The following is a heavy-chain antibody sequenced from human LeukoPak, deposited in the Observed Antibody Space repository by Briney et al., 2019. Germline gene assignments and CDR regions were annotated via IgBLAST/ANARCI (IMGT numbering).Heavy chain of an antibody. CDR1: GDSISNNH. V-gene: IGHV4-59*12. J-gene: IGHJ3*02. CDR3: AAFLLQQINVFDI. CDR2: INSDGGA. D-gene: IGHD1-1*01. Sequence: PSETLSLTCTVSGDSISNNHWSWIRQPPGKVLEWIGYINSDGGANYNPSLKSRVTMSVDTSKNQFSLKLSSVTAADTAVYYCAAFLLQQINVFDIWGQGTMVTVSS.